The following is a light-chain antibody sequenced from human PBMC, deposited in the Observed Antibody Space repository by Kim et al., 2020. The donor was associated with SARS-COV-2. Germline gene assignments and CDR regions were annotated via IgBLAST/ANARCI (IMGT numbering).Light chain of an antibody. CDR3: QQYNNWPRT. V-gene: IGKV3-15*01. CDR2: GAS. J-gene: IGKJ1*01. CDR1: QSVSSN. Sequence: EIVMTQSPATLSVSPGERATLSCRASQSVSSNLAWYQQKPGQAPRILIYGASTRATGVPARFSGSGSGTEFTLTISSLQSEDFAVYYCQQYNNWPRTFGQGTKVEI.